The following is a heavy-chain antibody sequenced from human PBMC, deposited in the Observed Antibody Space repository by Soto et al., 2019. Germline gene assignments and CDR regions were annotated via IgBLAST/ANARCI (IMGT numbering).Heavy chain of an antibody. J-gene: IGHJ6*02. CDR3: TRPRLERSSSTTRNYYYGMDV. CDR1: GFTFSGSA. D-gene: IGHD6-13*01. V-gene: IGHV3-73*01. Sequence: GGSLRLSCAASGFTFSGSAMHWVRQASGEGLEWVGRIRSKANSYATAYAASVKGRFTISRDDSKNTAYLQTNSLKTEDTAVYYCTRPRLERSSSTTRNYYYGMDVWGQGTTVTVSS. CDR2: IRSKANSYAT.